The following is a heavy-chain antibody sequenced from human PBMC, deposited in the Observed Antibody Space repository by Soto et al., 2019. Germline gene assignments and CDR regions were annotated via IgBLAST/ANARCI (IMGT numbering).Heavy chain of an antibody. CDR1: GYTFINYG. J-gene: IGHJ5*02. D-gene: IGHD3-3*01. V-gene: IGHV1-69*13. Sequence: ASVKVSCKASGYTFINYGTTWVRQAPGQGREWMGGIIPIFGTANYAQKFQGRVTITADESTSTAYMELSSLRSEDTAVYYCVRANTSVGVVITWFDPWGQGTLVTVSS. CDR2: IIPIFGTA. CDR3: VRANTSVGVVITWFDP.